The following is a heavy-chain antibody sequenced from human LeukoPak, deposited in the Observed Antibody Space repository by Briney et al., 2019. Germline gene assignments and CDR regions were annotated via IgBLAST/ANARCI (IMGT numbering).Heavy chain of an antibody. D-gene: IGHD2-2*02. J-gene: IGHJ3*02. V-gene: IGHV3-7*01. CDR2: IKLDGSEK. Sequence: GGSLRLSCVASGFTFGKYWMSWVRQAPGKGLEWVANIKLDGSEKNYVDSVKGRFTISRDNAKNSLYLQMNSLRAEDTAVYYCARDPCSSTSCYTGAFDIWGQGTMVTVSS. CDR1: GFTFGKYW. CDR3: ARDPCSSTSCYTGAFDI.